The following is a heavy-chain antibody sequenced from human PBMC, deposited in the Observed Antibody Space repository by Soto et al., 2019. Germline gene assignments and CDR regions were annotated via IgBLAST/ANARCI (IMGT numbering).Heavy chain of an antibody. D-gene: IGHD1-26*01. J-gene: IGHJ4*02. CDR2: INDGGSA. V-gene: IGHV4-34*01. CDR1: GGSFSGYS. Sequence: SETLSLTCAVYGGSFSGYSWTWIRQSPGKGLEWIGQINDGGSANYNPSLKSRVTISVDTSNNEFFLELSSVTAADTAVYCCARGLFSETHYSGGWYFFDYWGQGTLVTVSS. CDR3: ARGLFSETHYSGGWYFFDY.